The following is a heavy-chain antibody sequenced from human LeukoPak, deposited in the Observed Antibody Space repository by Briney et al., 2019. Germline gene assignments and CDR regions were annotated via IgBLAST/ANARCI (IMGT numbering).Heavy chain of an antibody. V-gene: IGHV3-64*01. J-gene: IGHJ4*02. D-gene: IGHD3-9*01. CDR3: ARRALRYFDWSLGEDYFDY. Sequence: GGSLRLSCAASGLTFSSYAMSWVRQAPGKGLEYVSAISSNGGSTYYANSVEGRFTISRDNSKDTLYLQMSSLRAEDMAVYYCARRALRYFDWSLGEDYFDYWGQGTLVTVSS. CDR2: ISSNGGST. CDR1: GLTFSSYA.